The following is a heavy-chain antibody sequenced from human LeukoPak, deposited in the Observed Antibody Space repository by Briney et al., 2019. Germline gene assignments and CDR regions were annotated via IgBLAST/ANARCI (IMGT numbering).Heavy chain of an antibody. CDR1: GGSISSYY. CDR3: ARVYSSSWYEVYYYYMDV. V-gene: IGHV4-59*01. D-gene: IGHD6-13*01. Sequence: PSETLSLTCTVSGGSISSYYWSWIRQPPGKGLEWIGYIYYSGSTNYNPSLKSRVTISVDTSKNQFSLKLSSVTAADTAVYYCARVYSSSWYEVYYYYMDVWGKGTTVTVSS. CDR2: IYYSGST. J-gene: IGHJ6*03.